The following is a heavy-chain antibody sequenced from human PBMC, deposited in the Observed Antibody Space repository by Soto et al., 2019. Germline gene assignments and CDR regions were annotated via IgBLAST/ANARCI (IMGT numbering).Heavy chain of an antibody. CDR3: VKEASGWKSRGSFDL. Sequence: GGSLRLSCAASGFTFSSYGMHWVRQAPGKGLEWVAVISYDGSNKYYADSVKGRFTISRDNSKNTLYLQMNSLRAEDTAIYYCVKEASGWKSRGSFDLWGRGTMVNVSS. V-gene: IGHV3-30*18. CDR2: ISYDGSNK. D-gene: IGHD6-19*01. CDR1: GFTFSSYG. J-gene: IGHJ3*01.